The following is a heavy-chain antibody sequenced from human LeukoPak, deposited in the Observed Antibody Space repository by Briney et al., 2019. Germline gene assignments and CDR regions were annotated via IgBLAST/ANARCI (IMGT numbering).Heavy chain of an antibody. CDR1: GGSFSGYY. J-gene: IGHJ4*02. V-gene: IGHV4-34*01. D-gene: IGHD2-21*01. CDR3: ARGHSHYYFDY. Sequence: PSETLSLTCAVYGGSFSGYYWSWIRQPPGKGLEWIGEINHSGSTNYNPSLKSRVTISVDTSKNQFSLKLSSVTAADTAVYYCARGHSHYYFDYWGQGTLVTVSS. CDR2: INHSGST.